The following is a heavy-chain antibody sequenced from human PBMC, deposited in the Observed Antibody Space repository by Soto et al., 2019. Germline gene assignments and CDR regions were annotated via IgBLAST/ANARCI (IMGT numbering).Heavy chain of an antibody. CDR3: ASDAAVGLFDY. J-gene: IGHJ4*02. D-gene: IGHD2-2*01. V-gene: IGHV1-18*01. Sequence: GASVNVSCKASGYTFTSYGISWVRQAAGQGLEWMGWISAYNGNTKYAQKLQGRVTITTDTSTSTAYMELRSLRSDDTAVYYCASDAAVGLFDYWGQGTPVTVSS. CDR2: ISAYNGNT. CDR1: GYTFTSYG.